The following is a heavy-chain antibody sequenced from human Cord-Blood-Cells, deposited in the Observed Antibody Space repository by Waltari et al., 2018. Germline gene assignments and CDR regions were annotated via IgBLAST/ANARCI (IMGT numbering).Heavy chain of an antibody. CDR2: IKSKADGGTT. V-gene: IGHV3-15*01. CDR3: TTDLKNTAFDY. J-gene: IGHJ4*02. D-gene: IGHD5-18*01. Sequence: EVQLVESGGGLVKPGGSLRLSCAASGFTFSNAWMSWVRQAPGKGLEWVGRIKSKADGGTTDYAAPVTGRFTISRDDSKNTLYLQMNSLKTEDTAVYYCTTDLKNTAFDYWGQGTLVTVSS. CDR1: GFTFSNAW.